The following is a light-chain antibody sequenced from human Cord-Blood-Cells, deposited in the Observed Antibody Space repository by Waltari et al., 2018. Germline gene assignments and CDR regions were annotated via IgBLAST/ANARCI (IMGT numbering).Light chain of an antibody. CDR3: SSYTSSSTVV. CDR2: GKN. CDR1: SLRSYY. Sequence: SSELTQDPAVSVALGQTVRITCQGDSLRSYYASWYQQKPGQAPGLVIHGKNNRPSGDSNRCAGSKSGRTASLTIAELQAEGEADYYCSSYTSSSTVVFGGGTTLPVL. J-gene: IGLJ2*01. V-gene: IGLV3-19*01.